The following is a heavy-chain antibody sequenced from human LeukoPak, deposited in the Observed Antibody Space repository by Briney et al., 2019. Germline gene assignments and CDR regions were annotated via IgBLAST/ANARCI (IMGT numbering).Heavy chain of an antibody. D-gene: IGHD2-15*01. J-gene: IGHJ4*02. CDR1: GYTFTSYD. V-gene: IGHV1-8*01. CDR2: MNPNSGNT. CDR3: ARAPLRSRLLIGY. Sequence: ASVKLYCKASGYTFTSYDINWVRQATGQGLELMGWMNPNSGNTGYAQKFQGRVTMTRNTSISTAYMELSSLRSEDTAVYYCARAPLRSRLLIGYWGQGTLVTVSS.